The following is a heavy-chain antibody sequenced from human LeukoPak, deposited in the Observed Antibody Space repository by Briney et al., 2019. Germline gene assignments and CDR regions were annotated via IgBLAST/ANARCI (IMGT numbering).Heavy chain of an antibody. J-gene: IGHJ4*02. CDR3: ARDSPHLTLYDY. CDR1: GYTFTSYY. CDR2: INPSGGST. Sequence: ASVKVSCKASGYTFTSYYMHWVRPAPGQGLEWMGIINPSGGSTSYAQKFQGRVTMTRDMSTSTVYMELSSLRSEDTAVYYCARDSPHLTLYDYWGQGTLVTVSS. V-gene: IGHV1-46*01.